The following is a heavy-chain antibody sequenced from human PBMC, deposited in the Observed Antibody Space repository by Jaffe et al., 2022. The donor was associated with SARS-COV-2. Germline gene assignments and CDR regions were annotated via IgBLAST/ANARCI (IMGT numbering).Heavy chain of an antibody. Sequence: QVQLVQSGAEVKKPGASVKVSCKVSGYTLTELSMHWVRQAPGKGLEWMGGFDPEDGETIYAQKFQGRVTMTEDTSTDTAYMELSSLRSEDTAVYYCATSPGGWYLVSQEWVYWGQGTLVTVSS. CDR2: FDPEDGET. J-gene: IGHJ4*02. D-gene: IGHD6-19*01. V-gene: IGHV1-24*01. CDR1: GYTLTELS. CDR3: ATSPGGWYLVSQEWVY.